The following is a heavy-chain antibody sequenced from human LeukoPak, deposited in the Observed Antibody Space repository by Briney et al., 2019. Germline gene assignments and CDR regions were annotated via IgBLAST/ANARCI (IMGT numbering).Heavy chain of an antibody. D-gene: IGHD2-21*01. J-gene: IGHJ4*02. CDR2: IRGSGDST. CDR3: AKGHIDSEWRYFDS. CDR1: GFTFSTYA. Sequence: GGSLRLSCAASGFTFSTYAMSWVRQAPGKGLEWVSGIRGSGDSTYYADSVKGRFTISRDNSKNTLYLQMNSLRAEDTAVYYCAKGHIDSEWRYFDSWRQGTLVTVSS. V-gene: IGHV3-23*01.